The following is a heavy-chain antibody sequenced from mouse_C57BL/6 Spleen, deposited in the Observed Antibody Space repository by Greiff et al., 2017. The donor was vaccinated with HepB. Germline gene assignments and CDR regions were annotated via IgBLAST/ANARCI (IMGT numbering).Heavy chain of an antibody. Sequence: QVQLQQPGTELVKPGASVKLSCKASGYTFTSYWMHWVKQRPGQGLEWIGNINPSNGGTNYNEKFKSKATLTVDKSSRTAYMPLSSLTSEDSAVYYCARERSNSYFDYWGQGTTLTVSS. CDR3: ARERSNSYFDY. CDR2: INPSNGGT. CDR1: GYTFTSYW. J-gene: IGHJ2*01. V-gene: IGHV1-53*01. D-gene: IGHD2-5*01.